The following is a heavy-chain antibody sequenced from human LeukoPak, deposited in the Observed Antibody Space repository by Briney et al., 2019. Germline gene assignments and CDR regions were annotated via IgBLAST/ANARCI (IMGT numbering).Heavy chain of an antibody. J-gene: IGHJ4*02. CDR2: ISSSGSTI. Sequence: GGSLRLSCAASGFTFSDYYMSWIRQAPGKGLEWVSYISSSGSTIYYADSVKGRFTISRDNAKNSLYLQMNSLRAEDTAVYYCGGDIVATPLGYWGQGTLVTVSS. V-gene: IGHV3-11*01. CDR1: GFTFSDYY. CDR3: GGDIVATPLGY. D-gene: IGHD5-12*01.